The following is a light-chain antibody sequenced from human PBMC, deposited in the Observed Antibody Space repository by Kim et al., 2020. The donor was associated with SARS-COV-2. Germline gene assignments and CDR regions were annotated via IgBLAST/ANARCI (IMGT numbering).Light chain of an antibody. CDR1: SSNVGGYNY. CDR3: SSYVGTHTVV. J-gene: IGLJ2*01. CDR2: DVN. V-gene: IGLV2-11*03. Sequence: GQSFTVSCTGTSSNVGGYNYVSWYQQHPGKAPKLVMYDVNKRPSGVPDRFSGSKSGNTASLTISGLQAEDEADYYCSSYVGTHTVVFGGGTKVTVL.